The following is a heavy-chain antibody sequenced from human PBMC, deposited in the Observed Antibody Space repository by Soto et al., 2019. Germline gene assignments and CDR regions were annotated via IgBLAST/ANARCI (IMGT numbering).Heavy chain of an antibody. D-gene: IGHD6-13*01. CDR2: INPNSGGT. CDR1: GYTFTGYY. Sequence: ASVKVSCKASGYTFTGYYMHWVRQAPGQGLEWMGWINPNSGGTNYAQKFQGWVTMTRDTSISTAYMELSRLRSGDTAVYYCAREGVAAGSTSVFWFDPWGQGTLVTVSS. J-gene: IGHJ5*02. CDR3: AREGVAAGSTSVFWFDP. V-gene: IGHV1-2*04.